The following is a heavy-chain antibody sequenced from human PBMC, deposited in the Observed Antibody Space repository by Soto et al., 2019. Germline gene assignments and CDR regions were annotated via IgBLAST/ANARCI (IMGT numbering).Heavy chain of an antibody. V-gene: IGHV1-69*01. Sequence: QVQLVQSGAEVKKPGSSVKVSCKASGGTFSSYAISWVRQAPGQGLEWMGGIIPIFGTANYAQKFQGRVTITADESTSTAYMELSSLRSEDTAVYYCARSGIVVVPAAILATSYYYSMDVWGQGTTVTVSS. CDR2: IIPIFGTA. J-gene: IGHJ6*02. CDR1: GGTFSSYA. CDR3: ARSGIVVVPAAILATSYYYSMDV. D-gene: IGHD2-2*01.